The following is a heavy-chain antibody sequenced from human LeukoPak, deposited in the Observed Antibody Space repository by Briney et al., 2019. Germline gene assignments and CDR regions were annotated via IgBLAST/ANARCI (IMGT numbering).Heavy chain of an antibody. CDR3: ARGSDYYDSSGYLDY. CDR1: GGSFSGYY. Sequence: SETLSLTCAVYGGSFSGYYWSWIRQPPRKGLEWIGEINHSGSTNYNPSLKSRVTISVDTSKNQFSLKLSSVTAADTAVYYCARGSDYYDSSGYLDYWGQGTLVTVSS. J-gene: IGHJ4*02. CDR2: INHSGST. V-gene: IGHV4-34*01. D-gene: IGHD3-22*01.